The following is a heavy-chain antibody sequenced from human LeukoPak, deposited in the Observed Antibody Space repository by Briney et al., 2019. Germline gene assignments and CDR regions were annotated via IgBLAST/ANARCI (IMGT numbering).Heavy chain of an antibody. V-gene: IGHV4-30-2*01. Sequence: PSETLSLTCAVSGGSISSGGYSWSWIRQPPGKGLEWIGYIYHSGSTYYNPSLKSRVTISVDRSKNQFSLKLSSVTAADMAVYYCARVYCSGGSCYRSYWYFDLWGRGTLVTVSS. J-gene: IGHJ2*01. D-gene: IGHD2-15*01. CDR3: ARVYCSGGSCYRSYWYFDL. CDR2: IYHSGST. CDR1: GGSISSGGYS.